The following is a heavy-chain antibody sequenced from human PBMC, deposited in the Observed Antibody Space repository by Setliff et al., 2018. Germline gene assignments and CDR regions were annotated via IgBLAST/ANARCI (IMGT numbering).Heavy chain of an antibody. CDR1: GGSISSGGFY. CDR3: ARESATIGEFPLYYFDK. CDR2: FHTGGAT. J-gene: IGHJ4*02. Sequence: LSLTCSVSGGSISSGGFYWSWIRQSAGRGLEWIGHFHTGGATDYNLSLKSRVTISLDSPKNQFSLGLSSVTAADAAVYFCARESATIGEFPLYYFDKWGQGIPVTVSS. D-gene: IGHD3-10*01. V-gene: IGHV4-61*09.